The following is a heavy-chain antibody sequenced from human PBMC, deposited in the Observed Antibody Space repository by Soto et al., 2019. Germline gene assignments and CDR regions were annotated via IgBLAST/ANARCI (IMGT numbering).Heavy chain of an antibody. V-gene: IGHV3-49*03. Sequence: GGSLRLSCTASGFTFGDYAMSWFRQAPGKGLEWVGFIRSKAYGGTTEYAASVKGRFTISRDDSKSIAYLQMNSLKTEDTAVYYCTRGGFYDYGEDQPNWFDPWGQGTLVTVSS. J-gene: IGHJ5*02. CDR2: IRSKAYGGTT. CDR3: TRGGFYDYGEDQPNWFDP. D-gene: IGHD4-17*01. CDR1: GFTFGDYA.